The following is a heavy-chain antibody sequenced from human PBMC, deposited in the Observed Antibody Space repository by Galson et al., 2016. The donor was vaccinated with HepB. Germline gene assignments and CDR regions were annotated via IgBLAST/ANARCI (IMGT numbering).Heavy chain of an antibody. V-gene: IGHV3-30*18. D-gene: IGHD3-9*01. CDR3: AKNLNYDIMTGYYANWYFDL. Sequence: TPGRGLEWVAVISYDGSNNYYADSVKGRFTISRDNSKKTLYLQMNSLRAEDTAVYYCAKNLNYDIMTGYYANWYFDLWGRGTLVTVSS. CDR2: ISYDGSNN. J-gene: IGHJ2*01.